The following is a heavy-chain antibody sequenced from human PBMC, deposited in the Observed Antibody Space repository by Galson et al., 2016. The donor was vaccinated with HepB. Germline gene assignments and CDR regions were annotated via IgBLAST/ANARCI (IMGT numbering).Heavy chain of an antibody. CDR3: RYGMDV. J-gene: IGHJ6*02. CDR2: IKSKTDGGTT. V-gene: IGHV3-15*01. CDR1: GFTFSNAW. Sequence: SLRISCAASGFTFSNAWMSWVRQAPGKGLEWVGRIKSKTDGGTTDYATPVKGRFSISRDDSKNTLYLQMNSLKTEDTAVYYCRYGMDVWGQGTTVTVSS.